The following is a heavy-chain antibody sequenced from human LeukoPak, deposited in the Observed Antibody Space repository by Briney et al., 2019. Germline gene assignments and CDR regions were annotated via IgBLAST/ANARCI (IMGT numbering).Heavy chain of an antibody. CDR1: GFTFSSYW. CDR2: IKQDGSEK. V-gene: IGHV3-7*01. D-gene: IGHD3-22*01. CDR3: AREFIGGYDSGDYYYYYMDV. J-gene: IGHJ6*03. Sequence: GGSLRLSCAASGFTFSSYWMSWVRQAPGKGLEWVANIKQDGSEKYYVDSVKGRFTISRDNAKNSLYLQMNSLRAEDTAVYYCAREFIGGYDSGDYYYYYMDVWGKGTTVTVSS.